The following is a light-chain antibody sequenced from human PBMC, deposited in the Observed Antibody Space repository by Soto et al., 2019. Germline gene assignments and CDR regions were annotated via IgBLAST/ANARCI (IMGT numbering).Light chain of an antibody. V-gene: IGLV1-51*01. CDR1: ISNIGNNY. Sequence: QSVLAQPPSLSAAPGQKVTISCSGSISNIGNNYVSWYQQLPGTAPKLLIYDNNKRPSGIPDRFSGSKSGTSGTLDITGLQTGDEADYYCATWDGSLPAEVFGGGTQLTVL. J-gene: IGLJ2*01. CDR3: ATWDGSLPAEV. CDR2: DNN.